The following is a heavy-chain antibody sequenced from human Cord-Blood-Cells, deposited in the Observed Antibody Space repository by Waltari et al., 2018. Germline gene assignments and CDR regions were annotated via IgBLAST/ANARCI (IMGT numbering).Heavy chain of an antibody. CDR2: LNHSGSN. D-gene: IGHD7-27*01. V-gene: IGHV4-34*01. CDR3: ARGPLWGRWYFDY. J-gene: IGHJ4*02. Sequence: QVQLQQWGAGLLKPSETLSLTCAVYGGSFSGYYWSWIRQPQGKGLEWVGELNHSGSNHYLPPRQSRVTISVDTSRNQFSLKLSSVTAADTAVYYCARGPLWGRWYFDYWGQGTLVTVSS. CDR1: GGSFSGYY.